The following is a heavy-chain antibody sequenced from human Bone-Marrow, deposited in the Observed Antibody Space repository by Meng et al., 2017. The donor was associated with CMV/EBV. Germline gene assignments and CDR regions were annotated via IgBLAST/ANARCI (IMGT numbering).Heavy chain of an antibody. J-gene: IGHJ5*02. CDR2: ISAYNGNT. Sequence: ASVKVSCKASGYTFTSYGISWVRQAPGQGLEWMGWISAYNGNTNYAQKLQGRVTMTTDTSTSTAYMELRSLRSDDPAVYYCARVGDDFWSGFMDWFDPWGQGTLVTVSS. CDR1: GYTFTSYG. D-gene: IGHD3-3*01. CDR3: ARVGDDFWSGFMDWFDP. V-gene: IGHV1-18*01.